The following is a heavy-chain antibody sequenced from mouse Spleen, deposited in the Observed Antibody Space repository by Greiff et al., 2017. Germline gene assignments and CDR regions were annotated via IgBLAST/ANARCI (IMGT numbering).Heavy chain of an antibody. CDR1: GFSLSTSGMG. Sequence: QVTLKECGPGILQSSQTLSLTCSFSGFSLSTSGMGVSWIRQPSGKGLEWLAHIYWDDDKRYNPSLKSRLTISKDTSRNQVFLKITSVDTADTATYYCARRAPPYGYDYAMDYWGQGTSVTVSS. CDR2: IYWDDDK. V-gene: IGHV8-12*01. D-gene: IGHD2-2*01. J-gene: IGHJ4*01. CDR3: ARRAPPYGYDYAMDY.